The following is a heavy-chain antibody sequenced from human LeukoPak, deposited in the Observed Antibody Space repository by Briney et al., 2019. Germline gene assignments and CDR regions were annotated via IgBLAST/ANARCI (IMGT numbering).Heavy chain of an antibody. V-gene: IGHV3-66*01. J-gene: IGHJ4*02. D-gene: IGHD3-10*01. CDR3: ARDYYYGH. CDR1: GFTVSSNY. CDR2: IYSGGGT. Sequence: GGSLRLSFAASGFTVSSNYMSWVRQAPGKGLEWVSTIYSGGGTYYVDSVKGRFTVSRDNSKNTLYIQMNSLRAEDTAVYYCARDYYYGHWGQGTLVTVSS.